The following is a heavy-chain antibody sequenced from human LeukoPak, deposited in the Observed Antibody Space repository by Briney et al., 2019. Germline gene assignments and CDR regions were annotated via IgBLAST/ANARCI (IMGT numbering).Heavy chain of an antibody. Sequence: ASVKVSCKASGYTFTNNYLHWVRQAPGQRLEWMGMIYPRDGSTSYAQNFQGRVTVTRDTSTTTVHMELRGLRSEDTAVYYCASVLYEVGATALGYWGQGTLVTVSS. CDR1: GYTFTNNY. V-gene: IGHV1-46*01. CDR2: IYPRDGST. J-gene: IGHJ4*02. D-gene: IGHD1-26*01. CDR3: ASVLYEVGATALGY.